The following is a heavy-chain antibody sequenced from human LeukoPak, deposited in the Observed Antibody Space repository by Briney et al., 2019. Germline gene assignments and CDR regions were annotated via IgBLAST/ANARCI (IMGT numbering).Heavy chain of an antibody. CDR3: GVIAVAGLYYGMDV. D-gene: IGHD6-19*01. V-gene: IGHV1-2*02. CDR1: GYTFSGYY. CDR2: INPNSGGT. J-gene: IGHJ6*01. Sequence: ASVKVSCKASGYTFSGYYMHWGPHAPGQGLEWVGWINPNSGGTNYAQKFQGRVTIPRDTSISTAYMELGRRRCADTAVVYCGVIAVAGLYYGMDVWGQGATVTDS.